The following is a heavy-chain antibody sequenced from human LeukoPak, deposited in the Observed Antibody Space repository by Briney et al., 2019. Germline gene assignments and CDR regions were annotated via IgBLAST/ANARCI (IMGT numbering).Heavy chain of an antibody. J-gene: IGHJ4*02. D-gene: IGHD1-26*01. Sequence: GGSLRLSCAASGFTFSSYSMNWVRQAPGKGLEWVSHITASGTAMFYADSVKGRFTISRDNAKNSLYLQMNCLRDEDTAVYYCASSGSYRFDYWGQGTLVTVSS. CDR3: ASSGSYRFDY. CDR2: ITASGTAM. CDR1: GFTFSSYS. V-gene: IGHV3-48*02.